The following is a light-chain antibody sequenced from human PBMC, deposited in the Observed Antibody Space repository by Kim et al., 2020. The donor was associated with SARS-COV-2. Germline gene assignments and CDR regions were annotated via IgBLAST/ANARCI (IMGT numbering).Light chain of an antibody. CDR2: DAS. J-gene: IGKJ1*01. CDR1: QGISSA. V-gene: IGKV1-13*02. CDR3: QKYNSAPWT. Sequence: ASVGDRVTITCRASQGISSALAWYQQKPGKAPKLLIYDASILESGVPSRFSGSGSGTDFTLTISSLQPEDVATYYCQKYNSAPWTLGQGTKVDIK.